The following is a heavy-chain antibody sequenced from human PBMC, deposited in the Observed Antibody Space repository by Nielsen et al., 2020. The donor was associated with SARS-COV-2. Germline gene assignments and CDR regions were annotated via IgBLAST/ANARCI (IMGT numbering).Heavy chain of an antibody. V-gene: IGHV1-8*01. CDR3: ARVDSYGYLGWFDP. D-gene: IGHD5-18*01. J-gene: IGHJ5*02. CDR2: MNPNSGNT. CDR1: GYTFTSYD. Sequence: ASVNVSCKASGYTFTSYDINWVRQATGQGLEWMGWMNPNSGNTGYAQKFQGRVTMTRNTSISTAYMELSSLRSEDTAVYYCARVDSYGYLGWFDPWGQGTLVTVSS.